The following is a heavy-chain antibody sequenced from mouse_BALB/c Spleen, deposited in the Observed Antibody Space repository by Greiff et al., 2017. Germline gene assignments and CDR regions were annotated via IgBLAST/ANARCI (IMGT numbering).Heavy chain of an antibody. J-gene: IGHJ2*01. CDR3: ARSRYDDGHFDY. Sequence: QVQLQQSGAELVRPGTSVKISCKASGYTFTNYGLGWVKQRPGQGLEWIGDIYPGGGYTNYNEKFKGKATLTADTSSSTAYMQLSSLTSEDSAVYFSARSRYDDGHFDYWGQGTTVTVSS. V-gene: IGHV1-63*02. D-gene: IGHD2-14*01. CDR1: GYTFTNYG. CDR2: IYPGGGYT.